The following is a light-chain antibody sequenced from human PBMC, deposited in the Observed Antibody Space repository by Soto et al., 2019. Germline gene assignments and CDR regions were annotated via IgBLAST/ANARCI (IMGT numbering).Light chain of an antibody. V-gene: IGKV1-5*01. J-gene: IGKJ2*01. Sequence: DIRMTQSPATLSASVGDSVTITCRASQDIDRWLAWYQQKPGKAPKLLIYDASTLESGVPSRFSGSGSGTEFTLTISGLQPDDFATYHCHQYITYFDTFGQGTKVDI. CDR3: HQYITYFDT. CDR2: DAS. CDR1: QDIDRW.